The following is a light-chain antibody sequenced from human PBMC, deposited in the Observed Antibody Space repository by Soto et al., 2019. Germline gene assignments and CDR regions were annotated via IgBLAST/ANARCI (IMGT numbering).Light chain of an antibody. Sequence: DIQMTQSRSTRSGFLGDKVTITFRASQTISSWLAWYQQKPGKAPKLLIYKASTLKSGVPSRFSGSGSGTEFTLTISSLHPDDFATYYCQHYNSYSEAFGQGTKVDI. J-gene: IGKJ1*01. CDR1: QTISSW. CDR3: QHYNSYSEA. V-gene: IGKV1-5*03. CDR2: KAS.